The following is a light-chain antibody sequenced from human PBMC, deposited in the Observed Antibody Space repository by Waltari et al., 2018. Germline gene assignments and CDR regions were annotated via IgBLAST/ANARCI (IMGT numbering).Light chain of an antibody. CDR3: QQRSKSFT. CDR2: DAS. Sequence: EIVLKQSPPPLSLSPGDRAPLPCRASQSFSSYLAGYQQKPGQAPRPLSYDASTRATGIPARFSGSGSVTDFTLTISSLEPEDFAIYYCQQRSKSFTFGPGTKVDMK. J-gene: IGKJ3*01. V-gene: IGKV3-11*01. CDR1: QSFSSY.